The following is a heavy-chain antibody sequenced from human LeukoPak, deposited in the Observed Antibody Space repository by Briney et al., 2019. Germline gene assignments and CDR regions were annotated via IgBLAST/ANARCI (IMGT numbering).Heavy chain of an antibody. CDR2: IYNSGNT. CDR1: GGSISSSSYY. J-gene: IGHJ3*02. CDR3: ARYRAFDI. V-gene: IGHV4-61*01. Sequence: PETLSLTCTVSGGSISSSSYYWSWIRQPPGEGLEWIGYIYNSGNTNYNPSLKSRVTISVDTSKNQFSLKLTSVTAADTAVYYCARYRAFDIWGRGTLVTVSS.